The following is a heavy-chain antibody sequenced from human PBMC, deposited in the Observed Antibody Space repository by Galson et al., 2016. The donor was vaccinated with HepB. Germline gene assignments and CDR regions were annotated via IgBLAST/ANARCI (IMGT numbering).Heavy chain of an antibody. CDR2: VYYSGGT. V-gene: IGHV4-59*01. Sequence: TLSLTCGISGASITAYSWAWIRQPPGKSLEWIGNVYYSGGTTYNPSLKSRVTISADTSTNHLSLKLTSVTTADSAVYFCATSSGRSWSGSPPYWFFDLWGRGTLVTVSS. CDR3: ATSSGRSWSGSPPYWFFDL. D-gene: IGHD3-3*01. CDR1: GASITAYS. J-gene: IGHJ2*01.